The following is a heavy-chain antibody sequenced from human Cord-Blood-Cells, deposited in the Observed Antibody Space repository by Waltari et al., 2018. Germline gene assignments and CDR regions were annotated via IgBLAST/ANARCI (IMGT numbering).Heavy chain of an antibody. CDR2: MNPNSGNT. CDR1: GYTFTSYD. Sequence: QVQLVQSGAEVKKPGASVKVSCKASGYTFTSYDINWVRQATGQGLEWMGWMNPNSGNTGYAQKFQVRVTMTRNTSISTAYMELSSLRSEDTAVYYCARASPLNYYYYYGMDVWGQGTTVTVSS. CDR3: ARASPLNYYYYYGMDV. J-gene: IGHJ6*02. V-gene: IGHV1-8*01.